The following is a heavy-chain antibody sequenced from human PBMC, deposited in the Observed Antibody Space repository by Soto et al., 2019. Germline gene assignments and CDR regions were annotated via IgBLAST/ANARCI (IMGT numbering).Heavy chain of an antibody. CDR2: IYYSGST. V-gene: IGHV4-31*03. CDR3: ARHRHTDGYSGMDV. CDR1: GGSISSGGYY. D-gene: IGHD5-18*01. J-gene: IGHJ6*02. Sequence: SETLSLTCTVSGGSISSGGYYWSWIRQHPGKGLEWIGYIYYSGSTYYNPSLKRRVTISVDTSKNQFSLKLSSVTAADTAVYYWARHRHTDGYSGMDVCGQGTTDTVS.